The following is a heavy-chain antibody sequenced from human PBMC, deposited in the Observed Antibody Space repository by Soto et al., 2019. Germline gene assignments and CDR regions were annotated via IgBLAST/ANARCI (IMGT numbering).Heavy chain of an antibody. CDR3: AREGEFDNGVGAFDI. Sequence: QVQLVESGGGVVPPGGCLRLSCVASGFTSSSYVMHWVRQAPGKGLEWVVGISHDGSREYYADSVKGRFTVSRDNSKNTLDLQMNSLGVDDAAVYYCAREGEFDNGVGAFDIWGQGTLITVSS. CDR1: GFTSSSYV. D-gene: IGHD3-16*01. V-gene: IGHV3-30*04. CDR2: ISHDGSRE. J-gene: IGHJ3*02.